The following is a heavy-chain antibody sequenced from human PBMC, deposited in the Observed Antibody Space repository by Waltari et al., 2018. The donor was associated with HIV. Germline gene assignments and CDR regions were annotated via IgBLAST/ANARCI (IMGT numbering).Heavy chain of an antibody. CDR1: GFTFSSYA. D-gene: IGHD2-2*01. J-gene: IGHJ4*02. Sequence: QVQLVESGGGVVQPGRSLRLSCAASGFTFSSYAMHWVRPAPGKGLEWVAVISYDGSNKYYADSVKGRFTISRDNSKNTLYLQMNSLRAEDTAVYYCAREPVVVPAALDYWGQGTLVTVSS. CDR2: ISYDGSNK. V-gene: IGHV3-30*01. CDR3: AREPVVVPAALDY.